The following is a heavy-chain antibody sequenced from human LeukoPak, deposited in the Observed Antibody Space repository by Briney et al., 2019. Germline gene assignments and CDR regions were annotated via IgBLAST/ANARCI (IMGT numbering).Heavy chain of an antibody. V-gene: IGHV4-39*01. CDR2: IYYSGST. CDR1: GGSISSSSYY. CDR3: ARREYSSSPLPWYYYYYMDV. D-gene: IGHD6-6*01. Sequence: SETLSLTCTVSGGSISSSSYYWGWIRQPPGKGLEWIGSIYYSGSTYYNPSLKSRVTISVYTSKNQFSLKLSSVTAADTAVYYCARREYSSSPLPWYYYYYMDVWGKGTTVTVSS. J-gene: IGHJ6*03.